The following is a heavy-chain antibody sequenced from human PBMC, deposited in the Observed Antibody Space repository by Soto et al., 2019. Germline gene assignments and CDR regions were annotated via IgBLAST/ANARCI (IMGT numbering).Heavy chain of an antibody. D-gene: IGHD3-3*01. CDR3: AKGQSITIFGVAPYYFDY. J-gene: IGHJ4*02. CDR2: ISGSGGST. V-gene: IGHV3-23*01. CDR1: GFTFSSYA. Sequence: GASLRLSXAASGFTFSSYAMSWVRQAPGKGLEWVSAISGSGGSTYYADSVKGRFTISRDNSKNTLYLQMNSLRAEDTAVYYCAKGQSITIFGVAPYYFDYGGQGTLVSVSS.